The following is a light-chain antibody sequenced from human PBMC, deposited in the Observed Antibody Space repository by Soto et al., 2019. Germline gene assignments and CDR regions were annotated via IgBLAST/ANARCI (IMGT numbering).Light chain of an antibody. J-gene: IGKJ1*01. CDR1: VNINTY. CDR3: EQYGSSPRT. CDR2: DAS. Sequence: IASTESPATLSVSPGETATRCCVACVNINTYITWYQQKPGQAPKLLIYDASNRATGIPDRFSGSGSGTDFTLTISRLEPEDFAVYYCEQYGSSPRTFGQGTKVDI. V-gene: IGKV3D-20*01.